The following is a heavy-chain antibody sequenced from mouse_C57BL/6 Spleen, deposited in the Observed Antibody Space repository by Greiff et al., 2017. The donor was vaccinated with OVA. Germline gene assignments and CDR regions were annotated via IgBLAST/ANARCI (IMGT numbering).Heavy chain of an antibody. D-gene: IGHD2-1*01. Sequence: QVQLKESGAELVKPGASVKISCKASGYAFSSYWMNWVKQRPGKGLEWIGQIYPGDGDTNYNGKFKGKATLTADKSSSTAYMQLSSLTSEDSAIDFWARRKDGNYLHAMDYWGQGTSVTVSS. J-gene: IGHJ4*01. CDR2: IYPGDGDT. CDR1: GYAFSSYW. CDR3: ARRKDGNYLHAMDY. V-gene: IGHV1-80*01.